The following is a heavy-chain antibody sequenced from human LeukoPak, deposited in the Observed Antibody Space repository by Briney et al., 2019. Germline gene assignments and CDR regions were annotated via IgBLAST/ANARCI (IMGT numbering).Heavy chain of an antibody. CDR2: MRSKANSYAT. D-gene: IGHD4-17*01. CDR3: ARTNAFDYGDYPYYFDY. V-gene: IGHV3-73*01. Sequence: PGESLTLSCAGSGFTFSGSAMHWVRQAPGKGLEWIGRMRSKANSYATAYAASVEGRFTVSRDDSTNTAYLQMNSLKAEDTAVYYCARTNAFDYGDYPYYFDYWGQGTLVIVSS. CDR1: GFTFSGSA. J-gene: IGHJ4*02.